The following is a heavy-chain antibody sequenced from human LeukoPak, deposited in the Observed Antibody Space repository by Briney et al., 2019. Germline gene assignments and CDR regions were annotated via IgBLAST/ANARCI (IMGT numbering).Heavy chain of an antibody. CDR1: GYTFTSYD. D-gene: IGHD3-10*01. Sequence: ASVKVSCKASGYTFTSYDINWVRQATGQGLGWMGWMNPNSGNTGYAQKFQGRVTITRNTSISTAYMELSSLRSEDTAVYYCARGGHPNYYGSGPGYYYMDVWGKGTTVTVSS. J-gene: IGHJ6*03. CDR2: MNPNSGNT. CDR3: ARGGHPNYYGSGPGYYYMDV. V-gene: IGHV1-8*03.